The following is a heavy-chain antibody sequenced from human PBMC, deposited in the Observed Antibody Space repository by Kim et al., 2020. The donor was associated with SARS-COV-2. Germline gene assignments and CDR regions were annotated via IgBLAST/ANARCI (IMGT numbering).Heavy chain of an antibody. CDR1: GYTFTSYA. J-gene: IGHJ4*02. V-gene: IGHV7-4-1*02. CDR2: INTNTGNP. CDR3: ARGVQLERRLNSYFDY. Sequence: ASVKVSCNASGYTFTSYAMNWVRQAPGQGLEWMGWINTNTGNPTYAQGFTGRFVFSLDTSVSTAYLQISSLKAEDTAVYYCARGVQLERRLNSYFDYWGQGTLVTVSS. D-gene: IGHD1-1*01.